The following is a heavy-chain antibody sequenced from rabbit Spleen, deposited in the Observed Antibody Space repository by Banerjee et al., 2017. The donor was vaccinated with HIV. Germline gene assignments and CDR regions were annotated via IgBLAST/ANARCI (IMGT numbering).Heavy chain of an antibody. CDR2: IDPVFGIT. V-gene: IGHV1S7*01. J-gene: IGHJ3*01. CDR3: ARDVAGGSYFAL. CDR1: GFTLSSYY. Sequence: EESGGGLVQPGGSLTLSCTASGFTLSSYYMNWVRQAPGKGLEWIGYIDPVFGITYYANWVNGRFSISRENAQNTVFLQMTSLTAADTATYFCARDVAGGSYFALWGQGTLVTVS. D-gene: IGHD8-1*01.